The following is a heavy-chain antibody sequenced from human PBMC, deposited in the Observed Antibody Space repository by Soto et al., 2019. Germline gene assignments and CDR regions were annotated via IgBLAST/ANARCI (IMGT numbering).Heavy chain of an antibody. Sequence: ASVKVSCKVSGYTLTELSMHWVRQAPGKGLEWMGGFDPEDGETIYAQKFQGRVTMTEDTSTDTAYMELSSLRSEDTAVYYCATGDEWRRNFDYWGQGTLVTVSS. CDR3: ATGDEWRRNFDY. V-gene: IGHV1-24*01. CDR1: GYTLTELS. D-gene: IGHD3-3*01. CDR2: FDPEDGET. J-gene: IGHJ4*02.